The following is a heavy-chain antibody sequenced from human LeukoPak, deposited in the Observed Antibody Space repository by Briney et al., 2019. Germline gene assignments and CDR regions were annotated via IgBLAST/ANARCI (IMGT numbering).Heavy chain of an antibody. CDR1: GYTFTSYD. D-gene: IGHD3-22*01. V-gene: IGHV1-8*01. J-gene: IGHJ6*03. CDR2: MNPNSGNT. CDR3: AREMNYYDSSGIGHYYYYMDV. Sequence: ASVKVSCKASGYTFTSYDINWVRQATGQGLEWMGWMNPNSGNTGYAQKFQGRVTITADKSTSTAYMELSSLRSEDTAVYYCAREMNYYDSSGIGHYYYYMDVWGKGTTVTISS.